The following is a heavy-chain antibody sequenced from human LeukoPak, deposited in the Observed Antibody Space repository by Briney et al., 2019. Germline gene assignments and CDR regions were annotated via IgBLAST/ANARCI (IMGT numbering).Heavy chain of an antibody. CDR1: GFTFRSYS. D-gene: IGHD4-17*01. CDR2: ISSRSSTI. V-gene: IGHV3-48*01. Sequence: PGGSLRLSCAASGFTFRSYSMNWVRQAPGKGLEWVSFISSRSSTIYYADSVKGRFTISRDNAKNSLYLQMNSLRSDDTAVYYCARAKVNGVTTITYYHYYMDDWGKGTTVTISS. CDR3: ARAKVNGVTTITYYHYYMDD. J-gene: IGHJ6*03.